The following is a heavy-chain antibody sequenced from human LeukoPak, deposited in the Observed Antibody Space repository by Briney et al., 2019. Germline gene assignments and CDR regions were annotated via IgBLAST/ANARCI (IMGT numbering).Heavy chain of an antibody. CDR1: GFTFSSYS. CDR3: ARDRGGSYSAIDY. J-gene: IGHJ4*02. Sequence: GGSLRLSCAASGFTFSSYSMNWVRQAPGKGLEWVSFISSSSSTIYYADFVKGRFTISRDNAKNSLYLQMNSLRAEDTAVYYCARDRGGSYSAIDYWGQGTLVTVSS. D-gene: IGHD1-26*01. V-gene: IGHV3-48*04. CDR2: ISSSSSTI.